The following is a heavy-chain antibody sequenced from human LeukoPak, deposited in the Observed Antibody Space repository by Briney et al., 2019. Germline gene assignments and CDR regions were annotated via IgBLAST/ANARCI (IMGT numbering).Heavy chain of an antibody. CDR1: GFTFSNYF. CDR2: INKDGSGT. CDR3: ARGCCSVSGLYFEF. J-gene: IGHJ4*02. D-gene: IGHD3-9*01. Sequence: GGSLRLSCAASGFTFSNYFMSWVRQAPGKGLEWVANINKDGSGTSYADSVKGRLTISRDNAKNSLYLQMNGLRVEDTAVYYCARGCCSVSGLYFEFWGQGSLVTVSS. V-gene: IGHV3-7*03.